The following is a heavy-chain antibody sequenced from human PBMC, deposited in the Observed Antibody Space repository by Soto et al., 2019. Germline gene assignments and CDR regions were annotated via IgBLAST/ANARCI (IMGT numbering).Heavy chain of an antibody. CDR2: IIPIFGTA. V-gene: IGHV1-69*06. J-gene: IGHJ6*02. CDR3: ARGLTAAGTRYYYGMDV. Sequence: QVQLVQSGAEVKKPGSSVKVSCKASGGTFSSYAISWVRQAPGQGLEWMGGIIPIFGTANYAQKFQGRVTSSADKATRTAYMELGSRRSEDTAVYYCARGLTAAGTRYYYGMDVWGQGTTVTVSS. CDR1: GGTFSSYA. D-gene: IGHD6-13*01.